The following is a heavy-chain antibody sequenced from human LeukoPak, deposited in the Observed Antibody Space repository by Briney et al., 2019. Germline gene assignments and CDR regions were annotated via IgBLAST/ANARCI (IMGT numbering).Heavy chain of an antibody. Sequence: PETLSLTCTVSGGSISSSSYYWGWIRQPPGKGLEWIGSIYYSGSTYYNPSLKSRVTISVDTSKNQFSLKLSSVTAADTAVYYCARTAIAVAEYYFDYWGQGTLVTVSS. CDR2: IYYSGST. D-gene: IGHD6-19*01. J-gene: IGHJ4*02. CDR1: GGSISSSSYY. V-gene: IGHV4-39*01. CDR3: ARTAIAVAEYYFDY.